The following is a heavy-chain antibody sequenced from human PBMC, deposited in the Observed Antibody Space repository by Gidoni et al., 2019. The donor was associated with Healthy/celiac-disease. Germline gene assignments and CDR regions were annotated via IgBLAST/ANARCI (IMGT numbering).Heavy chain of an antibody. CDR2: INNSGST. CDR3: ARGRAFLGLGYYYYGMDV. D-gene: IGHD5-18*01. J-gene: IGHJ6*02. CDR1: GGSFTGYY. V-gene: IGHV4-34*01. Sequence: QVQLQQWGAGLLKPSATLSLTCAVYGGSFTGYYWSWIRQPPGKGLEWIGEINNSGSTKYNPSLKSRVTISVDTSKNQFSLKLGSVTAADTAVYYCARGRAFLGLGYYYYGMDVWGQGTTVTVSS.